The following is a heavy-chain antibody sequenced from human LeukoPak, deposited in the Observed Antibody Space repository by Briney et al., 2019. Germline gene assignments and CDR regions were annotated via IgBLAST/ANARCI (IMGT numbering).Heavy chain of an antibody. Sequence: GASMKVSCKTSGYNLTAYRMHWVRQAPGQGLEWLGWINPDTGTTSLAQKFQGRVTLTRDTAISTVSIEVTRLTSDDTAIYYCARGSGSNSPRYLKGDFWGQGTLLTVSS. CDR3: ARGSGSNSPRYLKGDF. D-gene: IGHD3-10*01. CDR1: GYNLTAYR. J-gene: IGHJ4*02. V-gene: IGHV1-2*02. CDR2: INPDTGTT.